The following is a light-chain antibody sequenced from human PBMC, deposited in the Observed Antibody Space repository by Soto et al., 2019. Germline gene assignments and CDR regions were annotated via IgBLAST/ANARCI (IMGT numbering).Light chain of an antibody. V-gene: IGLV2-8*01. CDR2: EVT. Sequence: QSALTQPPSASGSPGQSVTISCTGTSSDVGAYDYVSWYQQHPGKPPTLLIYEVTFRPSGVPNRFSGSKSGNTATLTISGLLTEDEADYYCGSYASATLIFGGGTKLTVL. J-gene: IGLJ2*01. CDR1: SSDVGAYDY. CDR3: GSYASATLI.